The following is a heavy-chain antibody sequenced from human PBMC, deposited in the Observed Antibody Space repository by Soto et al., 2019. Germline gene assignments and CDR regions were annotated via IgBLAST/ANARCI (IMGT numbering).Heavy chain of an antibody. CDR1: GYTFTNSG. V-gene: IGHV1-18*01. J-gene: IGHJ4*02. Sequence: ASVKVSCKASGYTFTNSGISWVRQAPGQGLEWMGWISAYNGNTNYAQKLQGRVTMTTDTSTSTAYMELRSLRSDDTAVYYCAGASRGYGYGEAFAFGARGTLVPVSA. CDR2: ISAYNGNT. CDR3: AGASRGYGYGEAFAF. D-gene: IGHD5-18*01.